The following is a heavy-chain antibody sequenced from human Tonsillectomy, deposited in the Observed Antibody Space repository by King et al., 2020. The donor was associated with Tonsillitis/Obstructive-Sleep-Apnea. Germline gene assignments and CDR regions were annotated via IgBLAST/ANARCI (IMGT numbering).Heavy chain of an antibody. CDR2: ISGSGTYT. J-gene: IGHJ4*02. V-gene: IGHV3-11*05. D-gene: IGHD4-17*01. Sequence: VQLVESGGGLVKPGGSLRLSCTASGFTFSDYYINWIRQAPEKGLEWVSYISGSGTYTDYTDSVKGRFTVSRDNSRNPLYLQMNSLRADDTAVYYCARALGTVTPACDSWGQGTLAT. CDR3: ARALGTVTPACDS. CDR1: GFTFSDYY.